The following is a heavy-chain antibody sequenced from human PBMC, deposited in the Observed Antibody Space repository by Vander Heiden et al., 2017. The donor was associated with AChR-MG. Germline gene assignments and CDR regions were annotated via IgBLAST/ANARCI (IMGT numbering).Heavy chain of an antibody. CDR1: GYTFTTYE. D-gene: IGHD3-10*01. J-gene: IGHJ4*02. CDR2: INPGAGTT. V-gene: IGHV1-46*01. Sequence: QVQVVQSGAEVKKPGASVKVSCKASGYTFTTYEIHWVRQAPGQGLEWMGIINPGAGTTSYAPKFQGRVTMTRDTSTSTVYMELSSLRSEDTAVYYCARVYAGSYIDYWGQGTLVTVSS. CDR3: ARVYAGSYIDY.